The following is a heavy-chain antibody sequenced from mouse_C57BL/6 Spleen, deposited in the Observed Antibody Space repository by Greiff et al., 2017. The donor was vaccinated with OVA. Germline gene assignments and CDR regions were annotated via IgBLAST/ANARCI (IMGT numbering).Heavy chain of an antibody. V-gene: IGHV1-39*01. CDR1: GYSFTDYN. CDR2: INPNYGTT. Sequence: EVKLVESGPELVKPGASVKISCKASGYSFTDYNMNWVKQSNGQSLEWIGVINPNYGTTSYNQKFKGKATLTVDQSSSTAYMQLNSLTSEDSAVYYCARGEAAQADFDYWGQGTTLTVSS. CDR3: ARGEAAQADFDY. J-gene: IGHJ2*01. D-gene: IGHD3-2*02.